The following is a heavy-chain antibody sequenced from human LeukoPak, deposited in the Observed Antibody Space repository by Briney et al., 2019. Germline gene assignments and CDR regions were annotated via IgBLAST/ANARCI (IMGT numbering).Heavy chain of an antibody. CDR3: ARDPEGRHSPLYGGKSRPVAS. V-gene: IGHV3-30*02. D-gene: IGHD4-23*01. CDR1: PFTFSSYG. CDR2: IQYDGSNQ. Sequence: PGGSLRLSCAASPFTFSSYGMHWVRQAPGKGLEWVAYIQYDGSNQQYADSVKGRFSISRDSSKNILYLQMNRLRSDDTAVYYCARDPEGRHSPLYGGKSRPVASWGQGTLVTVSS. J-gene: IGHJ4*02.